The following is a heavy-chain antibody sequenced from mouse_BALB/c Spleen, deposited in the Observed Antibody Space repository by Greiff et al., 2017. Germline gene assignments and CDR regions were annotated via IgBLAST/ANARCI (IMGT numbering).Heavy chain of an antibody. J-gene: IGHJ3*01. V-gene: IGHV2-6-7*01. CDR3: ARANYYGSSGFAY. CDR2: IWGDGST. CDR1: GFSLTGYG. D-gene: IGHD1-1*01. Sequence: QVQLKESGPGLVAPSQSLSITCTVSGFSLTGYGVNWVRQPPGKGLEWLGMIWGDGSTDYNSALKSRLSISKDNSKSQVFLKMNSLQTDDTARYYCARANYYGSSGFAYWGQGTLVTVSA.